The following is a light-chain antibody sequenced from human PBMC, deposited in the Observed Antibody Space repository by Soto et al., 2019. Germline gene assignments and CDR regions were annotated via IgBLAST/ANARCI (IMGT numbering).Light chain of an antibody. J-gene: IGKJ4*01. Sequence: EIVMTQSPATLSVSPGERATLSCRASQSVSSNLAWYQQKPGQAPRLLIYGASTRATGIPARFSGSGSGTEFTLTISSLQSEDFAVYYCQQYNNWPPSTFGGVTKVVIK. CDR1: QSVSSN. CDR2: GAS. V-gene: IGKV3-15*01. CDR3: QQYNNWPPST.